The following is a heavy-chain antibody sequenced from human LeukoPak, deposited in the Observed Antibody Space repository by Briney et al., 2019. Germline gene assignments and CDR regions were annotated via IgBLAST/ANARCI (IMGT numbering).Heavy chain of an antibody. J-gene: IGHJ6*02. CDR3: ARDLYSSGWYYYYYGMDV. CDR1: GGTFSSYA. D-gene: IGHD6-19*01. CDR2: IIPIFGIA. Sequence: SVKVSCKASGGTFSSYAISWVRQAPGQGLEWMGRIIPIFGIANYAQKFQGRVTITADKSTSTAYMELSSLRSEDTDVYYCARDLYSSGWYYYYYGMDVWGQGTTVTVSS. V-gene: IGHV1-69*04.